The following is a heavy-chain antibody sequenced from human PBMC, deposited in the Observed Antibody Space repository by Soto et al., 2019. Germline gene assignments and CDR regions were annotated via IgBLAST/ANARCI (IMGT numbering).Heavy chain of an antibody. J-gene: IGHJ4*02. D-gene: IGHD2-2*01. V-gene: IGHV1-2*02. CDR3: ARQSCGSTSCFYDY. CDR1: EYTFTDNY. CDR2: LNPNSGAT. Sequence: ASVKVSCKISEYTFTDNYMYWIRQAPGQGLEWMGWLNPNSGATDFAQRFQGRVTLTSDTSISTAYMELNRLTSDDTAVFYCARQSCGSTSCFYDYWGPGTLVTVSS.